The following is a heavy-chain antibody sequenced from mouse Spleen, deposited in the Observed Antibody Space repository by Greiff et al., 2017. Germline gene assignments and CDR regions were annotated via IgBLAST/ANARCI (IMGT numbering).Heavy chain of an antibody. CDR3: ARRITTVPDYYAMDY. D-gene: IGHD1-1*01. CDR1: GYTFTSYW. V-gene: IGHV1-87*01. J-gene: IGHJ4*01. Sequence: VQLQQSGAELARPGASVKLSCKASGYTFTSYWMQWVKQRPGQGLEWIGAIYPGDGDTRYTQKFKGKATLTADKSSSTAYMQLSSLASEDSAVYYCARRITTVPDYYAMDYWGQGTSVTVSS. CDR2: IYPGDGDT.